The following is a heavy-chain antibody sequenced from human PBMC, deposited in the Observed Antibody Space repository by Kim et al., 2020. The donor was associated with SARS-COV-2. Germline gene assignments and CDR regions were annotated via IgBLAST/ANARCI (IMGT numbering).Heavy chain of an antibody. CDR3: ARAGGYLRSNFDD. J-gene: IGHJ4*02. CDR2: INPDSGGT. Sequence: ASVKVSCKASGYTLTGYSIHWVRQAPGQGLEWMGRINPDSGGTKHAQKFQGRVTMTRDTSISTAYMELSSLRSDDTAVYYCARAGGYLRSNFDDWGQGTLVTVSS. D-gene: IGHD3-16*01. CDR1: GYTLTGYS. V-gene: IGHV1-2*06.